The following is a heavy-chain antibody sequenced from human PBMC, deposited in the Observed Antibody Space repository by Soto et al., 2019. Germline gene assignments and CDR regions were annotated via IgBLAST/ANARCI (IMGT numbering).Heavy chain of an antibody. Sequence: GGSLRLSCAASGFTFSGSAMHWVRQASGKGLEWVGRIRSKANSYATAYAASVKGRFTISRDDSKNTAYLQMNSLKTEDTAVYYCTRQLNDYSNGYYYYGMDVWGQGTTVTVSS. J-gene: IGHJ6*02. CDR2: IRSKANSYAT. CDR1: GFTFSGSA. V-gene: IGHV3-73*01. D-gene: IGHD4-4*01. CDR3: TRQLNDYSNGYYYYGMDV.